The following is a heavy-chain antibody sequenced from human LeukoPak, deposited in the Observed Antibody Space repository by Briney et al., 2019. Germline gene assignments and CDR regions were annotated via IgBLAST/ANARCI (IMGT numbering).Heavy chain of an antibody. CDR3: ARVPEHPFGVVIHTYYYYMDV. CDR1: GFTFDDYA. V-gene: IGHV3-20*04. CDR2: INWNGGST. J-gene: IGHJ6*03. Sequence: GRSLRLSCAASGFTFDDYAMHWVRQAPGKGLEWVSGINWNGGSTGYADSVKGRFTISRDNAKNSLYLQMNSLRAEDTALYYCARVPEHPFGVVIHTYYYYMDVWGKGTTVTVSS. D-gene: IGHD3-3*01.